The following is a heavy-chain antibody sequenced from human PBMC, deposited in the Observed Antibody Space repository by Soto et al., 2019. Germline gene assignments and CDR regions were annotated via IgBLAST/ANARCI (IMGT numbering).Heavy chain of an antibody. CDR2: ISYDGSNK. CDR1: GFTFSSYG. CDR3: ATGRLSSGYSYGIDY. Sequence: GGSLRLSCAASGFTFSSYGMHRVRQAPGKGLEWVAVISYDGSNKYYADSVKGRFTISRDNSKNTLYLQMNSLRAEDTAVYYCATGRLSSGYSYGIDYWGQGTLDTVSS. J-gene: IGHJ4*02. V-gene: IGHV3-30*03. D-gene: IGHD5-18*01.